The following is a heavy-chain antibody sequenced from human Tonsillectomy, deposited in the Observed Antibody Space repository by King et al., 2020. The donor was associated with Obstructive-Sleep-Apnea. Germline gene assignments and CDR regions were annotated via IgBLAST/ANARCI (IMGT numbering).Heavy chain of an antibody. CDR1: GFTFSSYA. V-gene: IGHV3-30-3*01. Sequence: VQLVESGGGVVQPGRSLRLSCAASGFTFSSYAMHWVRQAPGQGLEWVAVISYDGSNKYYADTVKGRSPIARDNSKKTVYLQMNSLRAEDTAVYYCARGWAYSSSWYGAEFGYWGQGTLVTVSS. CDR3: ARGWAYSSSWYGAEFGY. CDR2: ISYDGSNK. D-gene: IGHD6-13*01. J-gene: IGHJ4*02.